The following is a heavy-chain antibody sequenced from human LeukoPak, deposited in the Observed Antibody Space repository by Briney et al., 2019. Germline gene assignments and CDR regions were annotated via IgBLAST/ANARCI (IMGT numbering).Heavy chain of an antibody. Sequence: GGSLRLSCAASGFTFSSYGMSWVRQAPGKGLEWVSAISGSGGSTYYADSVKGRFTISRDNSKNTLYLQMNSLRAEDTAVFYCARELVVTGWIGDYFDYWGQGTLVTVSS. D-gene: IGHD2-21*02. J-gene: IGHJ4*02. CDR3: ARELVVTGWIGDYFDY. CDR1: GFTFSSYG. V-gene: IGHV3-23*01. CDR2: ISGSGGST.